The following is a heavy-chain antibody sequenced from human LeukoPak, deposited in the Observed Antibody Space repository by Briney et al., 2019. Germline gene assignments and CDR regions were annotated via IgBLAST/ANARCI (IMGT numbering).Heavy chain of an antibody. V-gene: IGHV4-39*07. J-gene: IGHJ4*02. CDR2: IYYRGST. CDR1: GGSISRSSSY. Sequence: PSETLSLPCSVSGGSISRSSSYWGWIRQPPGKGLEWIGSIYYRGSTYYNPSLKSRVTISLDTSRNQFSLKLNSVTAADTAVYYCARRRILYYYGSGSPLPIDYWGQGTLVTVSS. D-gene: IGHD3-10*01. CDR3: ARRRILYYYGSGSPLPIDY.